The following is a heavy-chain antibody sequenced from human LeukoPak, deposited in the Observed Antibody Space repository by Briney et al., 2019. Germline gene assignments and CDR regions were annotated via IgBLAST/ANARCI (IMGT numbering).Heavy chain of an antibody. D-gene: IGHD5-12*01. Sequence: SETLSLTCTVSGYSISSGYYWGWIRRPPGKGLEWIGRIYSSGSTDYDPSLKSRVTMSVDTSKNQFSLMLTSVTAADTAVYYCARDRGSGYYWFDPWGQGTLVTVSS. J-gene: IGHJ5*02. CDR3: ARDRGSGYYWFDP. CDR2: IYSSGST. V-gene: IGHV4-38-2*02. CDR1: GYSISSGYY.